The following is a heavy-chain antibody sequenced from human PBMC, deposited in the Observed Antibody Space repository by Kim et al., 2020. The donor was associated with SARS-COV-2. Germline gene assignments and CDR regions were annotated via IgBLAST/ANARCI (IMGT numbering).Heavy chain of an antibody. V-gene: IGHV3-30*07. Sequence: SVKGRFTISRDNSKNTLYLQMNSLRAEDTAVYYCASSGSGKYYYYYGMDVWGQGTTVTVSS. CDR3: ASSGSGKYYYYYGMDV. D-gene: IGHD3-10*01. J-gene: IGHJ6*02.